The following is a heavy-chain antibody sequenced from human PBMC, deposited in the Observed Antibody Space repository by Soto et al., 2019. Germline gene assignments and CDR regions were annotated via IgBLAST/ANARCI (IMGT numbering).Heavy chain of an antibody. D-gene: IGHD6-13*01. CDR2: ISAYNGNT. CDR3: ARDEEIAAAGTYYYYYGMDV. CDR1: GYTFTSYG. Sequence: QVQLVQSGAEGKKPGASVKVSCKASGYTFTSYGISWVRQAPGQGLESMRWISAYNGNTNYAQKLQGRVTMTTDTSTSTAYMELRSLRSDDTAVYYCARDEEIAAAGTYYYYYGMDVWGQGTTVTVSS. V-gene: IGHV1-18*01. J-gene: IGHJ6*02.